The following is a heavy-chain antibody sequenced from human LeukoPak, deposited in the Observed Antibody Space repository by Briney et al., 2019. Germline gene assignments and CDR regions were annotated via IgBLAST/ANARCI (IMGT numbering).Heavy chain of an antibody. J-gene: IGHJ4*02. CDR1: GFTFSSYG. CDR3: AKEYCSSTSCYVSD. V-gene: IGHV3-30*02. Sequence: GGSLRLSCAASGFTFSSYGMHWVRQAPGKGLEWVAFIRYDGSNKYYADSAKGRFTISRDNSKNTLYLQMNSLRAEDTAVYYCAKEYCSSTSCYVSDWGQGTLVTVSS. CDR2: IRYDGSNK. D-gene: IGHD2-2*01.